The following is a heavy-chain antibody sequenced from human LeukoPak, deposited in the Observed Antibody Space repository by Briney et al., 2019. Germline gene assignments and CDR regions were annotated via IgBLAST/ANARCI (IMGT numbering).Heavy chain of an antibody. Sequence: PGGSLTLSCAASGFTFSSYAMSWVRQAPGKGREWVSAISSSGGSTYYADSVKGRFTISRDNSENTLYLQMNSLRAEDKAVYYCANGDTYYYDSSGYYAPVSWGQGTLVTVSS. CDR1: GFTFSSYA. CDR2: ISSSGGST. CDR3: ANGDTYYYDSSGYYAPVS. D-gene: IGHD3-22*01. J-gene: IGHJ5*02. V-gene: IGHV3-23*01.